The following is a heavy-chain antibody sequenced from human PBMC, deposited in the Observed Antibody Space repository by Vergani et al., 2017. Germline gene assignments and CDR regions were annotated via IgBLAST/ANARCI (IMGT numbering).Heavy chain of an antibody. D-gene: IGHD1-26*01. J-gene: IGHJ1*01. V-gene: IGHV4-30-4*01. CDR3: GRYSGGDSKYFQH. CDR1: GGPISSDNYY. CDR2: IYYSGFT. Sequence: QVQLQESGAGLEKPSQTLSLTCTVSGGPISSDNYYWRWIRQPPGKGLEWSGYIYYSGFTYYSPSLKSPVTISVETAKNQFSLKLSSVTAEDTAVYYCGRYSGGDSKYFQHWGQGTLVTVSS.